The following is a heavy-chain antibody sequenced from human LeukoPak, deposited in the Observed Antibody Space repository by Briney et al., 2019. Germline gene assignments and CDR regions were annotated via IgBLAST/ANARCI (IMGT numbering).Heavy chain of an antibody. D-gene: IGHD5/OR15-5a*01. Sequence: GASLKVSCKASGYTLSDYGISWVRQARGQGLEWMGWVNFYNGNTKYAEKFQGRLTMTRDTPTSTAYMEVRSLRPDDTAIYYCVRTRRSIVFTIFDYWGQGALIPVSS. CDR2: VNFYNGNT. J-gene: IGHJ4*02. V-gene: IGHV1-18*01. CDR3: VRTRRSIVFTIFDY. CDR1: GYTLSDYG.